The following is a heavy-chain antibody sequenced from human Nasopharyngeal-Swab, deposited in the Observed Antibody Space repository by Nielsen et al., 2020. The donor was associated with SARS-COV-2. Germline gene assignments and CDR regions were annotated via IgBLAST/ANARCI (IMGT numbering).Heavy chain of an antibody. CDR2: IYTSGST. CDR3: ARSGRSTYYYDSSGYLGAFDI. D-gene: IGHD3-22*01. CDR1: GGSISSGSYY. V-gene: IGHV4-61*02. J-gene: IGHJ3*02. Sequence: SETLSLTCTVSGGSISSGSYYWSWIRQPAGKGLEWIGRIYTSGSTNYNPSLKSRVTISVDTSKNQFSLKLISVTAADTAVYYCARSGRSTYYYDSSGYLGAFDIWGQGTMVTVSS.